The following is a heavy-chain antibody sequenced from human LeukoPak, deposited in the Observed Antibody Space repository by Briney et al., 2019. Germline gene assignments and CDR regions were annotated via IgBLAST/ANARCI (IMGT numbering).Heavy chain of an antibody. Sequence: AGGSLRLSCAASGFTFSTYGMHWVRQAPGKGLEWVAVILYDGSEKYYADSVKGRFTISRDNSKNTLYLQMNSLRAEDTAVYYCAKSLYSSGWSSDYWGQGTLVTVSS. CDR3: AKSLYSSGWSSDY. J-gene: IGHJ4*02. D-gene: IGHD6-19*01. V-gene: IGHV3-30*18. CDR1: GFTFSTYG. CDR2: ILYDGSEK.